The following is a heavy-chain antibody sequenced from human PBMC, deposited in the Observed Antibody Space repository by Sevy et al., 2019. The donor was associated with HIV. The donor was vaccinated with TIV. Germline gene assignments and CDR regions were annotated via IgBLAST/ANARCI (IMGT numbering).Heavy chain of an antibody. Sequence: GGSLRLSCAASGFTFSSYWMSWVRQAPGKGLEWVANIKQDGSEKYYVDSVKGRFTISRYNAKNSLYLQMNSLRAEDTAVYYCARDRRRNAFDIWGQGTMVTVSS. CDR1: GFTFSSYW. CDR2: IKQDGSEK. CDR3: ARDRRRNAFDI. V-gene: IGHV3-7*01. J-gene: IGHJ3*02.